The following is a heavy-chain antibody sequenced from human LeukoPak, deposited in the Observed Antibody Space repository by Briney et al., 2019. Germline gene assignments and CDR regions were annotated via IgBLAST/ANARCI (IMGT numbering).Heavy chain of an antibody. CDR3: ARTRLDYYGSGTYPNWYFDL. J-gene: IGHJ2*01. D-gene: IGHD3-10*01. CDR2: INHSGST. CDR1: GGSFSDYY. Sequence: SETLSLTCAVYGGSFSDYYWSWIRQPPGKGLEWIGEINHSGSTNYNPSLKSRVTISVDTSDNHFSPNLSSVTAADTAVYYCARTRLDYYGSGTYPNWYFDLWGRGTLVTVSS. V-gene: IGHV4-34*01.